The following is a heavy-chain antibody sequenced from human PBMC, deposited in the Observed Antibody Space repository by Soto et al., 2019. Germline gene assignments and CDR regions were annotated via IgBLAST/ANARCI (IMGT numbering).Heavy chain of an antibody. V-gene: IGHV4-31*03. CDR2: IYYSGST. CDR3: ARALLTVAEVWFDP. D-gene: IGHD6-19*01. CDR1: GGSISSGGYY. Sequence: QVQLQESGPGLVKPSQTLSLTCTVSGGSISSGGYYWSWIRQHPGKGLEWIGYIYYSGSTYYNPSLKSRVTISVDPSKNQSSLKLSSVTAADTAVYYCARALLTVAEVWFDPWGQGTLVTVSS. J-gene: IGHJ5*02.